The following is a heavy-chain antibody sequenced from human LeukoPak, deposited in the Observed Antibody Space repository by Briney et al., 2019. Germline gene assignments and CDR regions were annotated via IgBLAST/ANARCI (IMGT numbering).Heavy chain of an antibody. CDR1: GFTFSSYA. Sequence: GGSLRLSCAASGFTFSSYAMSWVRQAPGKGLEWVSAICGSGGSTYYADSVKGRFTISRDNSKNPLYLQMNSLRAEDTAVYYCAKDRGGYYDSGAFQFDYWGQGTLVTVSS. V-gene: IGHV3-23*01. CDR3: AKDRGGYYDSGAFQFDY. CDR2: ICGSGGST. D-gene: IGHD3-10*01. J-gene: IGHJ4*02.